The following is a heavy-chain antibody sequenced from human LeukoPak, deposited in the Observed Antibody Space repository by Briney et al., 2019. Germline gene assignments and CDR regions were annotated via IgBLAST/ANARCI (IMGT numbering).Heavy chain of an antibody. CDR2: IWDDGSNK. J-gene: IGHJ4*02. D-gene: IGHD2-2*01. CDR3: AKDLEVVVPAAIPDY. CDR1: GFTFRISV. Sequence: RGSPRLSCAAPGFTFRISVMHSGCPAPRKRLWWGALIWDDGSNKYYADSVKGRFTISRDNSKNTLYLQMNSLRAEDTAVYYYAKDLEVVVPAAIPDYWGQGTLVNVYS. V-gene: IGHV3-30*02.